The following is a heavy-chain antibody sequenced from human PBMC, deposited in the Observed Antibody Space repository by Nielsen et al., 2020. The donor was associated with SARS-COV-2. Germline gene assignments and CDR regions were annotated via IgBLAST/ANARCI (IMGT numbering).Heavy chain of an antibody. J-gene: IGHJ4*02. D-gene: IGHD6-19*01. CDR2: IWYDGSNK. CDR1: GFTFSSYG. V-gene: IGHV3-33*01. Sequence: GGSLRLSCAASGFTFSSYGMHWVRQAPGKGLEWVAVIWYDGSNKYYADSVTGRFTISRDNSKNTLYLQMNSLRAEDTAVYYCARDIAGRSYSSGWYEYYFDYWGQGTLVTVSS. CDR3: ARDIAGRSYSSGWYEYYFDY.